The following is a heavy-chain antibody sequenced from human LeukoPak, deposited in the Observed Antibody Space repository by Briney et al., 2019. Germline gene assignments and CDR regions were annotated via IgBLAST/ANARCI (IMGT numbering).Heavy chain of an antibody. V-gene: IGHV4-34*01. J-gene: IGHJ4*02. CDR2: IYYSGST. CDR1: GGSFSGYY. D-gene: IGHD1-26*01. CDR3: AGVRRVGATPFDY. Sequence: SETLSLTCAVYGGSFSGYYWSWIRQPPGKGLEWIGSIYYSGSTYYNPSLKSRVTISVDTSKNQFSLKLSSVTAADTAVYYCAGVRRVGATPFDYWGQGTLVTVSS.